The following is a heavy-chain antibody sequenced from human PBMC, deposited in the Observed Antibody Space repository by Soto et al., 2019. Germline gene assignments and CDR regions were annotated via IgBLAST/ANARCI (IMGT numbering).Heavy chain of an antibody. CDR1: GFTFDDYA. CDR2: ISWNSGII. CDR3: AKGGFAYYDSSGPIES. J-gene: IGHJ5*01. Sequence: PGGSLRLSCAASGFTFDDYAMHWVRQAPGKGLEWVSGISWNSGIIGYADSVKGRFTISRDNAKNSLYLQMNSLRAEDTALYYCAKGGFAYYDSSGPIESWGQGNMVIVSS. V-gene: IGHV3-9*01. D-gene: IGHD3-22*01.